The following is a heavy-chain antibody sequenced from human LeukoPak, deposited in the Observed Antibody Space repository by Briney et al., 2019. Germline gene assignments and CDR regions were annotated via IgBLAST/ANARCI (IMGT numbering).Heavy chain of an antibody. J-gene: IGHJ4*02. D-gene: IGHD4-23*01. Sequence: PSETLSLTCAVSGYSLSSSNWWGWIRQPPGKGLEWIGYIYYSGSIYYNPSLKSRVTMSVDTSKNQFSLKLSSVTAVDTAVYYCARTYGNTHRTAFDYWGQGTLVTVSS. CDR3: ARTYGNTHRTAFDY. CDR2: IYYSGSI. V-gene: IGHV4-28*05. CDR1: GYSLSSSNW.